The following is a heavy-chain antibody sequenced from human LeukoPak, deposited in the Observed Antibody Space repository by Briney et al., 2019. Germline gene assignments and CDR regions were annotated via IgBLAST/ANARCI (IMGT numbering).Heavy chain of an antibody. CDR1: GYTFTSYD. V-gene: IGHV1-8*01. D-gene: IGHD6-13*01. Sequence: ASVKVSCKASGYTFTSYDINWVRQATGQGREWMGWMNPNSGNTGYAQKFQGRVTMTRNTSISTAYMELSSLRSEDTAVYYCARGRRQQLVSILYYYYYMDVWGKGTTVTISS. J-gene: IGHJ6*03. CDR3: ARGRRQQLVSILYYYYYMDV. CDR2: MNPNSGNT.